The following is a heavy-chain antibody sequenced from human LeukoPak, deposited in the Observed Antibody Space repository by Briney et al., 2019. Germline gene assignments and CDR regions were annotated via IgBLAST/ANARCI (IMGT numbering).Heavy chain of an antibody. Sequence: GGTLRLSCAASGFTLSSYGMSWVRQAPGKGLEWVSAISGSGGSTHYADSVKGRFTISRDNPKNTLYPHMNSLRAEDTAVYYCAKNRIAAATFYFDYWGQGTLVTVSS. D-gene: IGHD6-13*01. CDR1: GFTLSSYG. CDR3: AKNRIAAATFYFDY. CDR2: ISGSGGST. J-gene: IGHJ4*02. V-gene: IGHV3-23*01.